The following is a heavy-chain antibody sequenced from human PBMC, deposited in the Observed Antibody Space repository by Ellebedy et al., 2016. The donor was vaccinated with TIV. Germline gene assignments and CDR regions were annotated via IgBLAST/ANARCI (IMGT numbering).Heavy chain of an antibody. D-gene: IGHD3-10*01. CDR2: IYYSGST. J-gene: IGHJ2*01. CDR1: GGSIRSSSYY. V-gene: IGHV4-39*01. CDR3: ARHLLRDYYGSGSPNYWYFDL. Sequence: SETLSLXCTVSGGSIRSSSYYWGWIRPPPGKGLEWIANIYYSGSTYYNPSLKSRVTISVDTSKNQFSLKLSSLTAADTAVYRCARHLLRDYYGSGSPNYWYFDLWGRGTLVTVSS.